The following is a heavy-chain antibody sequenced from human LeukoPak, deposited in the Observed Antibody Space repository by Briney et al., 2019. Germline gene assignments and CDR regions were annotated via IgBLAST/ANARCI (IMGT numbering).Heavy chain of an antibody. D-gene: IGHD2-15*01. CDR1: GFTFSSYN. CDR3: ARDRWHDY. J-gene: IGHJ4*02. Sequence: GGSLRLSCAATGFTFSSYNMNWVRQAPGKGLEWVSSISSSSSYIYYADSVKGRFTISRDSAKNSLFLQMNSLRAEDTAVYYCARDRWHDYWGQGTLVTVSS. CDR2: ISSSSSYI. V-gene: IGHV3-21*01.